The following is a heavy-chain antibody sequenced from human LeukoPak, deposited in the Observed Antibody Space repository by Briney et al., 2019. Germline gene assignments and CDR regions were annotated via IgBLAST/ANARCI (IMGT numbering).Heavy chain of an antibody. Sequence: GGSLRLSCAASGFTFSSYSMNWVRQAPGKGLEWVSYISSSYNTIYYRDSVQGRFIISRDNAKNSLSLQMNSLRAEDSGIYYCARATSDSSGYPVSDYWGQGTLVTVSS. D-gene: IGHD3-22*01. J-gene: IGHJ4*02. CDR3: ARATSDSSGYPVSDY. V-gene: IGHV3-48*04. CDR1: GFTFSSYS. CDR2: ISSSYNTI.